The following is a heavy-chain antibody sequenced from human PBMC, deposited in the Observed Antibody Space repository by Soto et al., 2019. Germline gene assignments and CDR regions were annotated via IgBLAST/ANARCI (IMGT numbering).Heavy chain of an antibody. Sequence: QVQLVQSGAEVKKPGASVKVSCKASGYTFTSYAMHWVRQAPGQRLGWMGWINAGNGNTKYSQKFQGRVTITRDTXGSTAYMERSSLRSEDTAVYYCASGPGGPDGPGDYWGQGTLVTVSS. J-gene: IGHJ4*02. D-gene: IGHD2-15*01. CDR3: ASGPGGPDGPGDY. CDR1: GYTFTSYA. V-gene: IGHV1-3*01. CDR2: INAGNGNT.